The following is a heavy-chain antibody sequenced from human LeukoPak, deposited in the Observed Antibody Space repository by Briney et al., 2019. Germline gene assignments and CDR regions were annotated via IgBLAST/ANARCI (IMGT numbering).Heavy chain of an antibody. V-gene: IGHV4-39*01. CDR3: ARHRQGYYYMDV. CDR1: GGSISSNNYF. CDR2: MYYSGST. Sequence: SETLSLTCTVSGGSISSNNYFWGRSRQPPGQGRVWIGCMYYSGSTYHNPSLKSRVTVSVDTSKSQFSLKLSSVTAADTAMYYCARHRQGYYYMDVWGKGTTVTVSS. J-gene: IGHJ6*03.